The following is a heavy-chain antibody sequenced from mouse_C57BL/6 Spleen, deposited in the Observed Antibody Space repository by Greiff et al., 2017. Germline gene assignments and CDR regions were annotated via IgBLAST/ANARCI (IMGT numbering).Heavy chain of an antibody. V-gene: IGHV1-69*01. J-gene: IGHJ2*01. CDR2: IDPSDSYT. D-gene: IGHD2-5*01. CDR3: AIYSNYSYYFDY. Sequence: VQLQQPGAELVMPGASVKLSCKASGYTFPSYWMHWVKQRPGQGLEWIGEIDPSDSYTNYNQKFKGKSTLTVDKSSSTAYMQLSSLTSEDSAVYYCAIYSNYSYYFDYWGQGTTLTVSS. CDR1: GYTFPSYW.